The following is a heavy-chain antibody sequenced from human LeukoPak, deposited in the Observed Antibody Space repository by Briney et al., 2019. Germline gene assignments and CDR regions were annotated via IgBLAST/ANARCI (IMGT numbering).Heavy chain of an antibody. Sequence: GGSLRLSCAASGFTFSDYSMNWVRQAPGKGLEWISYIGIDSGNINYADSVKGRFTISGDKAKNSLYLQMNSLRVEDTAVYYCARGLRGSGSYYNYYWGQGTLVAVSS. CDR1: GFTFSDYS. CDR2: IGIDSGNI. D-gene: IGHD3-10*01. J-gene: IGHJ4*02. V-gene: IGHV3-48*01. CDR3: ARGLRGSGSYYNYY.